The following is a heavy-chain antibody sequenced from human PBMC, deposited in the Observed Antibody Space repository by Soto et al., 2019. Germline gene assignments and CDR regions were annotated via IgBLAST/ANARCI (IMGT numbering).Heavy chain of an antibody. CDR2: IKQDGSEK. J-gene: IGHJ6*03. Sequence: EVQLVESGGGLVQPGGSLRLSCAASGFTFSSYWMSWVRQAPGKGLEWVANIKQDGSEKYYVDSVKGRFTISRDNAKNSLYLQMNSLRAEDTAVYYCARGAYGDYGVYYYYYMDVWGKGTTVTVSS. D-gene: IGHD4-17*01. CDR1: GFTFSSYW. CDR3: ARGAYGDYGVYYYYYMDV. V-gene: IGHV3-7*01.